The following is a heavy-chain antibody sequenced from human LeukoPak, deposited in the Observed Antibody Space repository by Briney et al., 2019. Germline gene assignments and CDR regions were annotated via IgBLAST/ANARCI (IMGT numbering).Heavy chain of an antibody. CDR2: IFGSGNT. Sequence: SETLSLTCTVSGGAISTYHWTWIRQPAGKGLEWIGRIFGSGNTNYNPSLKSRVTISVDTSKNQFSLKLSSVTAADTAVYYCARVEGEVIGYYYYYMDVWGKGTTVTVSS. D-gene: IGHD2/OR15-2a*01. CDR1: GGAISTYH. J-gene: IGHJ6*03. V-gene: IGHV4-4*07. CDR3: ARVEGEVIGYYYYYMDV.